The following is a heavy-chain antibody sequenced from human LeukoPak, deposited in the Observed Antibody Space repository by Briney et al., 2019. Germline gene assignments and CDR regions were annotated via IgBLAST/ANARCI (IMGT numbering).Heavy chain of an antibody. CDR1: GGTFSSYA. V-gene: IGHV1-69*04. D-gene: IGHD5-18*01. CDR3: ARVDAAMVIDY. Sequence: SVKVSCKASGGTFSSYAISWVRQAPGQGLEWMGRIIPILGIANYAQKFQGRVTITADKSTSTAYMELSSLRSEDTAVYYCARVDAAMVIDYWGQGTLVTVSS. CDR2: IIPILGIA. J-gene: IGHJ4*02.